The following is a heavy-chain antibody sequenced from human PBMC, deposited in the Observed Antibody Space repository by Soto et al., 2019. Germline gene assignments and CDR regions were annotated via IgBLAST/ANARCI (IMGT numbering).Heavy chain of an antibody. D-gene: IGHD6-13*01. V-gene: IGHV3-33*01. CDR3: ARGRGSSWRRTPYYGMDV. J-gene: IGHJ6*02. CDR2: IWYDGSNK. CDR1: GFTFSSYG. Sequence: QVRLVESGGGVVQPGRSLRLSCAASGFTFSSYGMHWVRQAPGKGLEWVAVIWYDGSNKYYADSVKGRFTISRDNSKNTLYLQMNSLRAEDTAVYYCARGRGSSWRRTPYYGMDVWGQGTTVTVSS.